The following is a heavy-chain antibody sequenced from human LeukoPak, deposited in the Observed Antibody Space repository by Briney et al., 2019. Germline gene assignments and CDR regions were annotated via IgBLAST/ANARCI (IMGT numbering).Heavy chain of an antibody. D-gene: IGHD5-24*01. CDR1: GGSISSGDYY. CDR3: VRVGGRRDGYNLDY. J-gene: IGHJ4*02. CDR2: IYYSGST. Sequence: SETLSLTCTVSGGSISSGDYYWSWIRQPPGKGLEWIGYIYYSGSTYYNPSLKSRVTISVDTSKNQFSLKLSSVTAADTAAYYCVRVGGRRDGYNLDYWGQGTLVTVSS. V-gene: IGHV4-30-4*01.